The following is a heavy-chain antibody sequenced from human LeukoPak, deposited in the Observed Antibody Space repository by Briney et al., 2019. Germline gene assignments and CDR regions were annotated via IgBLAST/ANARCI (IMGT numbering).Heavy chain of an antibody. J-gene: IGHJ4*02. CDR2: IIPILGIA. Sequence: AASVKVSCKASGGTFSSYTISWVRQAPGQGLEWMGRIIPILGIANYAQKFQGRATITADKSTSTAYMELSSLRSEDTAVYYCARTPRTHDFWSGPFDYWGQGTLVTVSS. D-gene: IGHD3-3*01. V-gene: IGHV1-69*02. CDR1: GGTFSSYT. CDR3: ARTPRTHDFWSGPFDY.